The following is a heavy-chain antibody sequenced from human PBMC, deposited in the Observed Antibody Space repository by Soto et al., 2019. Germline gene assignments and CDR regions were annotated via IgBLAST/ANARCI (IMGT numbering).Heavy chain of an antibody. CDR1: GATFTSFY. CDR2: TIPILGTA. J-gene: IGHJ6*02. V-gene: IGHV1-69*01. Sequence: ASEKVSSKASGATFTSFYMNWGRQAPGQGPEWMGGTIPILGTANYAQKFQGRVTIIADETTNTASLELTSLRSEDTAVYYCARGNALDIWGQGTTVTVAS. CDR3: ARGNALDI.